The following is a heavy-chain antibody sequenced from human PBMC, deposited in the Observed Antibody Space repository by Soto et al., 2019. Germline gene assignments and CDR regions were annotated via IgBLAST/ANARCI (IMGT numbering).Heavy chain of an antibody. Sequence: SETLSLTCTVSGGSISSSSYYWGWIRQPPGKGLEWIGSIYYSGSTYYNPSLKSRVTISVDTSKNQFSLKLSSVTAADTAVYYCARHRDGGYEGWFDPWGQGTLVTVSS. CDR3: ARHRDGGYEGWFDP. CDR2: IYYSGST. D-gene: IGHD5-12*01. J-gene: IGHJ5*02. CDR1: GGSISSSSYY. V-gene: IGHV4-39*01.